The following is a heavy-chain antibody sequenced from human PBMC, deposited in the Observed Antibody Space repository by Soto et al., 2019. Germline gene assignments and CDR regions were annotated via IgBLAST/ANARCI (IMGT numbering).Heavy chain of an antibody. CDR3: ARVLRYFDWLSWYFDY. CDR1: GFTFSTYA. Sequence: GSLRLSCAASGFTFSTYAMSWVRQAPGKGLEWIGEINHSGSTNYNPSLKSRVTISVDTSKNQFSLKLSSVTAADTAVYYCARVLRYFDWLSWYFDYWGQGTLVTVSS. J-gene: IGHJ4*02. D-gene: IGHD3-9*01. V-gene: IGHV4-34*01. CDR2: INHSGST.